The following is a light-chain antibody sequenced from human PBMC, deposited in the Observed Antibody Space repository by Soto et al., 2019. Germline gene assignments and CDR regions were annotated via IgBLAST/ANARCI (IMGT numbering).Light chain of an antibody. Sequence: QSALTQPASVSGSPGQSITISCTGTSSDVGGYNYVSWYQQHPGKAPKLMIYEVSNRPSGVSNRFSGSKSGNTASLTISGLQAEDDADYYCSSYTPSSTVVFGGGTKLTVL. V-gene: IGLV2-14*01. CDR3: SSYTPSSTVV. J-gene: IGLJ2*01. CDR2: EVS. CDR1: SSDVGGYNY.